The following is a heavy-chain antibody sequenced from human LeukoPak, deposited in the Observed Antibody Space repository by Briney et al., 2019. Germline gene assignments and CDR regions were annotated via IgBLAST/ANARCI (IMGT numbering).Heavy chain of an antibody. CDR3: ARLVVAVNYGMDV. Sequence: PGGSLRLSCAASGFTFSSYEMNWVRQAPGKGLEWVSYISSSGSTIYYADSVKGRFTISRDNAKNSLYLQMNSLRAEDTAVYYCARLVVAVNYGMDVWGKGTTVTVSS. CDR2: ISSSGSTI. CDR1: GFTFSSYE. V-gene: IGHV3-48*03. J-gene: IGHJ6*04. D-gene: IGHD2-15*01.